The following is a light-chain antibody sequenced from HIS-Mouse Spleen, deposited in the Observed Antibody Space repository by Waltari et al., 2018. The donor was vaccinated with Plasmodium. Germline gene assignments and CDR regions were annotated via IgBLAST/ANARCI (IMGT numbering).Light chain of an antibody. J-gene: IGLJ1*01. CDR1: SSDAGGYNY. V-gene: IGLV2-14*01. CDR2: EVS. CDR3: SSYTSSSTLDV. Sequence: QSALTQPASVSGSPGQSITISCTGTSSDAGGYNYVPWYQQHPGKAPKLMIYEVSNRPSGVSNRFSGSKSGNTASLTISGLQAEDEADYYCSSYTSSSTLDVFGTGTKVTVL.